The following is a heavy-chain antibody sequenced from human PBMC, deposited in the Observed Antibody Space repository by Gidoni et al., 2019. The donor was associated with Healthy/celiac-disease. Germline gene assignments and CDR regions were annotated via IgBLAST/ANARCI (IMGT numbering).Heavy chain of an antibody. D-gene: IGHD3-3*01. V-gene: IGHV3-33*01. CDR3: AREQDDFWSGYYTGFDY. J-gene: IGHJ4*02. CDR2: IWYDGSNK. CDR1: GFTFSSYG. Sequence: QVQLVESGGGVVQPGRSLRLSCAASGFTFSSYGMHWVRQAPGKGLEWVAVIWYDGSNKYYADSVKGRFTISRDNSKNTLYLQMNSLRAEDTAVYYCAREQDDFWSGYYTGFDYWGQGTLVTVSS.